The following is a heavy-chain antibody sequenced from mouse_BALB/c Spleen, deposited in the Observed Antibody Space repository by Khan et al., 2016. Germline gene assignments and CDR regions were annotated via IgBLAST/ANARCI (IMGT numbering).Heavy chain of an antibody. Sequence: VQLKESGPGLVKPSQSLSLTCTVTGYSITSDYAWNWIRQFPGNKLEWMGYISYSGITRYNPSLKSRISITRDTSKNQFFLQLNSVTTEDTATYYCALRGWYGYYFDSWGQGTTLTVSS. J-gene: IGHJ2*01. D-gene: IGHD2-10*02. V-gene: IGHV3-2*02. CDR3: ALRGWYGYYFDS. CDR1: GYSITSDYA. CDR2: ISYSGIT.